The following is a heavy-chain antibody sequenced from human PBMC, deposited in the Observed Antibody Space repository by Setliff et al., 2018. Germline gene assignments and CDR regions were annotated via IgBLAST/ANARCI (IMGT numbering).Heavy chain of an antibody. V-gene: IGHV3-23*01. CDR3: ARVYFYDSKQPPDY. Sequence: GGSLRLSCVASTFTFSKYAVTWVRQAPGKGLEWVSSIHVSGGSTYYADSVRGRFTIYRDNAKSSLDLQMNSLRAEDTAVYYCARVYFYDSKQPPDYWGQGTLVTVSS. CDR2: IHVSGGST. J-gene: IGHJ4*02. CDR1: TFTFSKYA. D-gene: IGHD3-22*01.